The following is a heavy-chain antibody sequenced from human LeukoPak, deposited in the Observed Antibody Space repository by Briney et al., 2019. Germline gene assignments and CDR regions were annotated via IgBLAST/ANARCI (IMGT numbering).Heavy chain of an antibody. CDR2: IWYDGSNK. V-gene: IGHV3-33*08. D-gene: IGHD3-22*01. CDR3: ASHRAFDYYDTPGEFDY. J-gene: IGHJ4*02. CDR1: GFTFSSYG. Sequence: QPGGSLRLSCAASGFTFSSYGMPWVRQAPGKGLEWVAVIWYDGSNKYYADSVKGRFTISRDNSKNTLYLQMNSLRAEDTAVYYCASHRAFDYYDTPGEFDYWGQGTLVTVSS.